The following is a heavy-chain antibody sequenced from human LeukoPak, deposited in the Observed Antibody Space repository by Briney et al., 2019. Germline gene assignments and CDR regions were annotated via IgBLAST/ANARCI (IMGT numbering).Heavy chain of an antibody. CDR2: ITTSGDT. V-gene: IGHV4-61*02. CDR3: ARGYNSRSTFDV. J-gene: IGHJ3*01. CDR1: GGSISSGSHY. Sequence: SQTLSLTCTVSGGSISSGSHYWSWIRQPAGKGLEWIGRITTSGDTTYNPSLKSRLTISVDTSRNHFSLNLRSVTAADTAVYYCARGYNSRSTFDVWGQGTVVTVSS. D-gene: IGHD6-13*01.